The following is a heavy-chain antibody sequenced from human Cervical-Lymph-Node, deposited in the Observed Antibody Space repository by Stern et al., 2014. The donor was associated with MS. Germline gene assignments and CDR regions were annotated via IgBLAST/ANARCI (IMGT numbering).Heavy chain of an antibody. J-gene: IGHJ4*02. D-gene: IGHD6-13*01. CDR2: IIWNSGSI. CDR3: VKDRWGSSWNYFDY. CDR1: GFTFDDYA. Sequence: EVQLVESGGGLVQPGRSLRLSCVASGFTFDDYAMHWVRQAPGKGLEWVSGIIWNSGSIDYAESVKGRFTISRDNAKNSLYLQMNSLRAEDTALYYCVKDRWGSSWNYFDYWGQGTQVTVSS. V-gene: IGHV3-9*01.